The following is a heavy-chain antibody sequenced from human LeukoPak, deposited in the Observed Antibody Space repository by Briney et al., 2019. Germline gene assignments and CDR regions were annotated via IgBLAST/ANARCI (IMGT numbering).Heavy chain of an antibody. V-gene: IGHV3-53*01. CDR1: GFTVSDNY. D-gene: IGHD3-10*01. Sequence: GGSLRLSCAASGFTVSDNYMSWVRQAPGKGLEWVSVIYSGGTTYYADSVKGRFTLSRDNAKSSLYLQMNSLRDEDTAVYYCARGRYYYGSGSYTDYFDYWGQGTLVTVSS. CDR3: ARGRYYYGSGSYTDYFDY. CDR2: IYSGGTT. J-gene: IGHJ4*02.